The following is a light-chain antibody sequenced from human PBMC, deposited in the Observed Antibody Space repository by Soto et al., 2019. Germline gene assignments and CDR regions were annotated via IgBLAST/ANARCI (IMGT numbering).Light chain of an antibody. CDR3: VPLKGSGNVV. J-gene: IGLJ2*01. V-gene: IGLV8-61*01. CDR2: STN. CDR1: SGSVSTSYY. Sequence: QAVVTQEPSFSVSPGGTVTLTCGLSSGSVSTSYYPSWYQQTPGQAPRTLIYSTNTRSSGVPDRFSGSILGNKAALTITGAQANYGFESYCVPLKGSGNVVFGGGTKLTVL.